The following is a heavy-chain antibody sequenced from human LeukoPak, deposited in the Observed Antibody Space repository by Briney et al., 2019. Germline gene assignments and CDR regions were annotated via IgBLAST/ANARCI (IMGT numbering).Heavy chain of an antibody. J-gene: IGHJ1*01. V-gene: IGHV5-51*01. D-gene: IGHD6-13*01. CDR1: GYSFTSYW. CDR2: IYPGDSDT. CDR3: VAVRKGYSSSWFNKAEYFQH. Sequence: GESLKISCKGSGYSFTSYWIGWVRQMPGKGLEWMGIIYPGDSDTRYSPSFQGQVTISADKSISTAYLQWSSLKASDTAMYYCVAVRKGYSSSWFNKAEYFQHWGQGTLVTVSS.